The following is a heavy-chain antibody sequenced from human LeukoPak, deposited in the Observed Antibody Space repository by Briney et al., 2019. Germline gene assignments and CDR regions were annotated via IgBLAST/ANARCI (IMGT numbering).Heavy chain of an antibody. D-gene: IGHD3-3*01. CDR1: GYTFTSYG. J-gene: IGHJ3*02. CDR2: ISAYNGNT. V-gene: IGHV1-18*01. Sequence: ASVKVSCKASGYTFTSYGISWVRQAPGQGLEWMGWISAYNGNTNYAQKLQGRVTMTTDTSTSTAYMELSRLRSDDTAVYYCASLFDFWSADAFDIWGQGTMVTVSS. CDR3: ASLFDFWSADAFDI.